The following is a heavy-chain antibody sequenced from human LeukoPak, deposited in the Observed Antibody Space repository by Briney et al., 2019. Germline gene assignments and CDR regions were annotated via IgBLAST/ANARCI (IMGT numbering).Heavy chain of an antibody. CDR1: GFTFSSYA. D-gene: IGHD3-22*01. V-gene: IGHV3-23*01. Sequence: GGSLRPSCAASGFTFSSYAMSWVRQAPGKGLEWVSAISGSGGSTYYADSVKGRFTISRDNSKNTLYLQMNSLRAEDTAVYYCANSRDSSGENYYYYGMDVWGQGTTVTVSS. CDR2: ISGSGGST. J-gene: IGHJ6*02. CDR3: ANSRDSSGENYYYYGMDV.